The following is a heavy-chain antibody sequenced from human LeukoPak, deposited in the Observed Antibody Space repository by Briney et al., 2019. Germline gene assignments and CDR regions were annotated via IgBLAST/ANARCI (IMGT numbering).Heavy chain of an antibody. CDR1: GFTFSSYG. CDR3: ATWRDWYRYFDY. V-gene: IGHV3-30*03. J-gene: IGHJ4*02. D-gene: IGHD3-9*01. CDR2: ISYDGSNK. Sequence: GSLRLSCAASGFTFSSYGMHWVRQAPGKGLEWVAVISYDGSNKYYADSVKGRFTISRDNSKNTLYLQMNSLRAEDTAVYYCATWRDWYRYFDYWGQGTLVTVSS.